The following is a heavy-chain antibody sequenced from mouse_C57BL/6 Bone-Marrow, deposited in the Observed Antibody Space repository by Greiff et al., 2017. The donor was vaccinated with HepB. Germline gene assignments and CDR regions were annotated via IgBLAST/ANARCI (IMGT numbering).Heavy chain of an antibody. D-gene: IGHD2-4*01. CDR3: ARRADDYGFDY. Sequence: EVKLMESEGGLVQPGSSMKLSCTASGFTFSDYYMAWVRQAPEKGLEWVATINYDGSNTYYLDSLKGRFIISRDNAKNMLYLQMSSLKSEDTATYYGARRADDYGFDYWGQGTTLTVSS. CDR1: GFTFSDYY. CDR2: INYDGSNT. J-gene: IGHJ2*01. V-gene: IGHV5-16*01.